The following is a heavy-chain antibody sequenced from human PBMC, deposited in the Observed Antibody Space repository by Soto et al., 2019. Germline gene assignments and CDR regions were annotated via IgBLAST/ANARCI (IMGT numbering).Heavy chain of an antibody. V-gene: IGHV1-46*01. CDR3: AREYSSGWSGNFDY. J-gene: IGHJ4*02. Sequence: VSVKVSCKASGYIFINYYRRWVRQAPGQGLEWMGLINPNTGSTNYAQKFQGRVTMTRDTSTSTVYMELSSLRSEDTAVYYCAREYSSGWSGNFDYWGQGTLVTVSS. CDR1: GYIFINYY. D-gene: IGHD6-19*01. CDR2: INPNTGST.